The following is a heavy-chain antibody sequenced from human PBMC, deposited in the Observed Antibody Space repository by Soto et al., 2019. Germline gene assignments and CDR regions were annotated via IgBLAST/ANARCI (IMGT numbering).Heavy chain of an antibody. Sequence: QVQLVESGGGVVQPGRSLRLSCAASGFTFSSYAVHWVRQAPGKGLEWVAVISYDGSNKYYADSVKGRFTISRDISKNSLYRQMNSLRAEDRAVCYWARGGTGTFWYFDLWGRGTLVTVSS. CDR2: ISYDGSNK. CDR1: GFTFSSYA. CDR3: ARGGTGTFWYFDL. J-gene: IGHJ2*01. V-gene: IGHV3-30-3*01.